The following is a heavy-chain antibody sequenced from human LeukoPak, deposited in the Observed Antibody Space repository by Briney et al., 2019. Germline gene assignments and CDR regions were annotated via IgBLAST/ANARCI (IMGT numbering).Heavy chain of an antibody. CDR3: ATRPYCGGDCYENWYFDL. CDR1: GGSISSYY. D-gene: IGHD2-21*02. CDR2: IYYSGST. V-gene: IGHV4-59*01. Sequence: SETLSLTCTVSGGSISSYYWSWIRQPPGKGLEWIGNIYYSGSTNYNPSLKSRVTISVDTSKNQFSLKLSSVTAADTAVYYCATRPYCGGDCYENWYFDLWGRGTLVTVSS. J-gene: IGHJ2*01.